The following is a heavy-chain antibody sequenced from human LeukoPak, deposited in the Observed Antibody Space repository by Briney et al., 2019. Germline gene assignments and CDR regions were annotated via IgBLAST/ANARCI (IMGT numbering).Heavy chain of an antibody. D-gene: IGHD6-19*01. CDR3: ARAGWQWLVTGGDY. J-gene: IGHJ4*02. CDR2: ISSSSSYI. Sequence: GGSLRLSCAASGFTFSSYSMNWVRQAPGKGLEWVSSISSSSSYIYYADSVKGRFTISRDNAKNSLYLQMNSLRAEDTAVYYCARAGWQWLVTGGDYWGQGTLVSVSS. V-gene: IGHV3-21*01. CDR1: GFTFSSYS.